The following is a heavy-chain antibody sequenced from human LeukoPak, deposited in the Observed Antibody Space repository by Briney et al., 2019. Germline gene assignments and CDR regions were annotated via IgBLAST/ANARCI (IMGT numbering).Heavy chain of an antibody. CDR1: GFTFSSHW. Sequence: GGSLGLSCAASGFTFSSHWMSWVRQAPGKGLEWVADIRPDGSEKYYVDSVTGRFTISRDNAKNSVYLQINSLRVEDTAVYYCARGHLGRDYWGQGTLVTVSS. J-gene: IGHJ4*02. V-gene: IGHV3-7*01. CDR3: ARGHLGRDY. CDR2: IRPDGSEK. D-gene: IGHD1-26*01.